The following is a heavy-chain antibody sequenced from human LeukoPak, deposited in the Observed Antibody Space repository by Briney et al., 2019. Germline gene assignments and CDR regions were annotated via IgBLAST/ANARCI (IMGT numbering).Heavy chain of an antibody. CDR1: GFTFSTYW. CDR2: INQAGSEE. V-gene: IGHV3-7*01. J-gene: IGHJ4*02. Sequence: PGGSLRLSCVGSGFTFSTYWMNWARQAPGKGLEWVANINQAGSEEYYIDSVKGRFTISRDNAKNSLYLQMNSLRAEDTAVYYCARDLFVTQQLVWGQGTLVTVSS. D-gene: IGHD6-13*01. CDR3: ARDLFVTQQLV.